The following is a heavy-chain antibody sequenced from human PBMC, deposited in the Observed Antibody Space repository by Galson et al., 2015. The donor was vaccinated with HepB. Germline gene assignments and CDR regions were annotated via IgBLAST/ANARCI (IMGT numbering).Heavy chain of an antibody. CDR3: ARGFFYTKYFQH. J-gene: IGHJ1*01. V-gene: IGHV4-34*01. Sequence: LSLTCTVYGASFSGYYWSWIRQSPGKGLEWIGEIDHSGNTDYNPSLKTRVTISLDTSKNQFSLKLTSVTAADTGVYYCARGFFYTKYFQHWGQGTLVTVSS. CDR2: IDHSGNT. CDR1: GASFSGYY. D-gene: IGHD3-3*01.